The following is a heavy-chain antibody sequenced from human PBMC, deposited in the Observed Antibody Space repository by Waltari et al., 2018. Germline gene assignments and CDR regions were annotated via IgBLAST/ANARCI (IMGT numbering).Heavy chain of an antibody. J-gene: IGHJ4*02. CDR3: ARLPTKYFDSLGWGFFDQ. CDR1: GDFPSDDH. D-gene: IGHD3-9*01. CDR2: RRNTGAT. Sequence: VKPSETLSLTCSVSGDFPSDDHWTWIRQAPGKGLEWIAYRRNTGATKCTPSLESRVTLSADTSKKQFSLRLTSVTAADTAVYFCARLPTKYFDSLGWGFFDQWGQGILVTVSS. V-gene: IGHV4-59*08.